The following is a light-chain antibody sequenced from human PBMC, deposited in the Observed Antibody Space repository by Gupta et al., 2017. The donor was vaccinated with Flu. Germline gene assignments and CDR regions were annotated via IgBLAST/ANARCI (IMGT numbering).Light chain of an antibody. Sequence: TSSDVGSDNFVSWYQQHPGKAPKFMMYEVSKRPSGVSNRFSGSKSGNTASLTISGLQAEDEADYYCNSYANSSPWVFGGGTNLTVL. CDR1: SSDVGSDNF. V-gene: IGLV2-23*02. J-gene: IGLJ3*02. CDR3: NSYANSSPWV. CDR2: EVS.